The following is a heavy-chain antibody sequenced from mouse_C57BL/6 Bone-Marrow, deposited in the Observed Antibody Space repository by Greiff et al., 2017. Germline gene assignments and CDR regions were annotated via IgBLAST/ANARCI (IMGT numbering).Heavy chain of an antibody. D-gene: IGHD1-1*01. CDR1: GYAFSSSW. J-gene: IGHJ1*03. CDR3: DRSGGDDYGSRGVDV. CDR2: IYPGDGDT. Sequence: LVESGPELVKPGASVKLSCKASGYAFSSSWMNWVKQRPGQGLEWIGRIYPGDGDTNYNGKFKGKATLTADKSSCTAYMQLSSLRSEDAAVDVYDRSGGDDYGSRGVDVGGTGTTVTVSA. V-gene: IGHV1-82*01.